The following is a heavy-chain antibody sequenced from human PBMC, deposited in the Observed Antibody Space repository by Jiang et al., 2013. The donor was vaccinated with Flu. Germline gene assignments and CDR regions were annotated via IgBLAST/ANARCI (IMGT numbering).Heavy chain of an antibody. V-gene: IGHV4-4*07. J-gene: IGHJ4*02. CDR1: GASGSRDY. D-gene: IGHD3-10*01. Sequence: GLVKPSETLSLTCAVSGASGSRDYWSWIRQPAGKGLEWIGRIYTSGNTRYNPSLESRVTMSVDTSKNQFSLTLSSVTAADTAVYYCARHKGYYYGSGSPFDYWGQGTLVTVSS. CDR3: ARHKGYYYGSGSPFDY. CDR2: IYTSGNT.